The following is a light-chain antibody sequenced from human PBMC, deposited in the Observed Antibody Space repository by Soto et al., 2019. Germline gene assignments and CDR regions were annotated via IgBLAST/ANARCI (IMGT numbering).Light chain of an antibody. CDR3: CSYAGSRTFV. J-gene: IGLJ2*01. Sequence: QSALTQPASVSGSPEQSITISCTGTSSDVGAYNLVSWYQQHPGKAPRLIIYEGSKRPSGISHRFSGSKSDNTASLTISGLRAEADDHYHCCSYAGSRTFVFGGGTKLTVL. CDR1: SSDVGAYNL. V-gene: IGLV2-23*01. CDR2: EGS.